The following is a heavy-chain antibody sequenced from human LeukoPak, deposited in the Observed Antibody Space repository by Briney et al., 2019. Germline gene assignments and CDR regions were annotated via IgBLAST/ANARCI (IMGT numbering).Heavy chain of an antibody. D-gene: IGHD4/OR15-4a*01. CDR3: ARGGPGGLWPRRSILWFDP. J-gene: IGHJ5*02. CDR1: GYTFTSYD. Sequence: GASVKVSCKASGYTFTSYDINWVRQATGQGLEWMGWMNPNSGNTGYAQKFQGRVTITRNTSISTAYMELSSLRSEDTAVYYCARGGPGGLWPRRSILWFDPWGQGTLVTVSS. V-gene: IGHV1-8*03. CDR2: MNPNSGNT.